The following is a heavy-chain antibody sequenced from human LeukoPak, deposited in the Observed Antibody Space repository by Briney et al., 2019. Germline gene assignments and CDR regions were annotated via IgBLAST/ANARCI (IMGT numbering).Heavy chain of an antibody. CDR2: IPDSGGST. Sequence: PGGSLRLSCAASGFTFSSNVMIWVRQAPGKGLEWVSSIPDSGGSTYYADSVKGRFTISRDNSKNSLYLQMNSLRAEDTAVYYCARALGAPEDYWGQGTLVTVSS. J-gene: IGHJ4*02. V-gene: IGHV3-23*01. CDR3: ARALGAPEDY. CDR1: GFTFSSNV.